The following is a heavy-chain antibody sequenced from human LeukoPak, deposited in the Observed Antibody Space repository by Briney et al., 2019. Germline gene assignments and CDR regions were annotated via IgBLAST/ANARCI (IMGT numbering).Heavy chain of an antibody. V-gene: IGHV3-30*04. J-gene: IGHJ4*02. CDR3: ARGAAAGPQATYYFDY. Sequence: GGSLRLSCAASGFTFSSYAMHWVRQAPGKGLEWVAVISYDGSNKYYADSVKGRFTISRDNSKNTLYLQMNSLRAEDTAVYYCARGAAAGPQATYYFDYWGQGTLVTVSS. CDR2: ISYDGSNK. CDR1: GFTFSSYA. D-gene: IGHD6-13*01.